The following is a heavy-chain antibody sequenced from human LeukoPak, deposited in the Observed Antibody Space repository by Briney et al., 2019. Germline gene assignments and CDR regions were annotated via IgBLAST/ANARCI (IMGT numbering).Heavy chain of an antibody. V-gene: IGHV4-61*02. CDR3: ARDVVRRVPAAIRYMDV. CDR1: GGSISSGDYY. D-gene: IGHD2-2*01. Sequence: PSETLSLTCTVSGGSISSGDYYWSWIRQPPGKGLEWIGRIYTSGSTNYNPSLKSRVTISVDTSKNQFSLKLSSVTAADTAVYYCARDVVRRVPAAIRYMDVWGKGTTVTVSS. J-gene: IGHJ6*03. CDR2: IYTSGST.